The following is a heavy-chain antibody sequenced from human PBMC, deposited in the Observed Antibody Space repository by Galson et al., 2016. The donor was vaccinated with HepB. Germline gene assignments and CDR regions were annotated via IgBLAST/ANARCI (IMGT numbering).Heavy chain of an antibody. CDR1: GFTFSTYW. CDR2: ITIDGSTT. J-gene: IGHJ4*02. CDR3: ARDLWRGGRIDY. V-gene: IGHV3-74*01. Sequence: SLRLSCAASGFTFSTYWMHWVRQAPGKGLVWVSHITIDGSTTTYADFVKGRFTISRDNAKNTLYLQMNSLRAEDTAVYYCARDLWRGGRIDYWGQGTLVTVSS. D-gene: IGHD4-23*01.